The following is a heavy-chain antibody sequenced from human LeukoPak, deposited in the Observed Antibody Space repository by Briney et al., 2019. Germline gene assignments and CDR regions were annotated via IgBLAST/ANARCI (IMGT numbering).Heavy chain of an antibody. D-gene: IGHD2-21*02. Sequence: GGSLRLSCAASGFTFSSNSMNWVRQAPGKGLEWVSHISSSSSTIYYADSVKGRFTISRDKAKNSLYLQMNSLRDEDTAVYYCARGQYCGGDCYWSFDYWGQGTLVTVSS. V-gene: IGHV3-48*02. CDR3: ARGQYCGGDCYWSFDY. CDR2: ISSSSSTI. J-gene: IGHJ4*02. CDR1: GFTFSSNS.